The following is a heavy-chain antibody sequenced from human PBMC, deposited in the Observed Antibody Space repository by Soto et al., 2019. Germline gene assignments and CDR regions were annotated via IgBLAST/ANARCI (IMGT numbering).Heavy chain of an antibody. CDR2: IYHSRTT. CDR3: ARGFGDLLINRFGP. CDR1: GASISSSTW. D-gene: IGHD3-10*01. Sequence: QVQLQESGPGLVKPSGTLSLTCAVSGASISSSTWWSWVRQPPGKGLEWIGDIYHSRTTNYNPSRKSRVNISVAMSNSQFSLGLTYLTAANTAVYSCARGFGDLLINRFGPSGQGTLVTVTS. J-gene: IGHJ5*02. V-gene: IGHV4-4*02.